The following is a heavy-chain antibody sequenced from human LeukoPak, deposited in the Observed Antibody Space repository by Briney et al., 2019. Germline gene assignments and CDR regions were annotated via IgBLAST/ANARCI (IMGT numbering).Heavy chain of an antibody. V-gene: IGHV3-23*01. CDR2: ISGRAAST. CDR3: AKDKGGYYDSSGYYFFDY. J-gene: IGHJ4*02. CDR1: GFTFSSYA. D-gene: IGHD3-22*01. Sequence: GGSLRLSCAASGFTFSSYAMSWVRQAPGKGLEWVSGISGRAASTNYAESVKGRFTISRDNSKNTLYLQMNSLRAEDTAVYYCAKDKGGYYDSSGYYFFDYWGQGTLVTVSS.